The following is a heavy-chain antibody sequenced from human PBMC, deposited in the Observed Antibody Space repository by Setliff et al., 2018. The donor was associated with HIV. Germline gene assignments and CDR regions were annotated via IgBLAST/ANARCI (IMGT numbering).Heavy chain of an antibody. J-gene: IGHJ4*02. V-gene: IGHV4-59*08. D-gene: IGHD3-16*02. CDR3: ARQDYNFWGNYRYTSFDY. Sequence: SETLSLTCTVSGGSISSYYWSWIRQPPGKGLEWIGYIYHSGSTNYNPSLKSRVTISVDTSKNQFSLKLSSVTAADTAVYYCARQDYNFWGNYRYTSFDYWGQGTLVTVSS. CDR2: IYHSGST. CDR1: GGSISSYY.